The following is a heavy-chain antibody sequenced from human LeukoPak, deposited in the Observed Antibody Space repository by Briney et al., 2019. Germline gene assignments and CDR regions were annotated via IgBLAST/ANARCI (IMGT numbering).Heavy chain of an antibody. CDR2: INPRSGGT. CDR1: GYTFTSYD. V-gene: IGHV1-2*02. J-gene: IGHJ4*02. CDR3: ARGRTIDHPPMDSPTHDY. Sequence: GASVKVSCKASGYTFTSYDINWVRQATGQGLKWMGWINPRSGGTNYAQNFQGRVTMTRDTSISTAYMEMSSLRSDDTAVYYCARGRTIDHPPMDSPTHDYWGQGTLVTVSS. D-gene: IGHD5-18*01.